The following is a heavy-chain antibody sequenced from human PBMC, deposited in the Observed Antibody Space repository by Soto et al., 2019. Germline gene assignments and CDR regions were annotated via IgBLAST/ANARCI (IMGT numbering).Heavy chain of an antibody. V-gene: IGHV4-31*03. J-gene: IGHJ4*02. CDR2: IYYSGRT. CDR3: VRHTVPGYSSCWYSSGDY. D-gene: IGHD6-19*01. Sequence: QVPLQESGPGLVKPSQTLSLTCTVSGGSISSGGYYWSWIRQHPGKGLEWIGYIYYSGRTDYNPSLKRRVTLSVDTSKNQFSLKLSSLTAADTAVYYCVRHTVPGYSSCWYSSGDYWGQGTLVTVSS. CDR1: GGSISSGGYY.